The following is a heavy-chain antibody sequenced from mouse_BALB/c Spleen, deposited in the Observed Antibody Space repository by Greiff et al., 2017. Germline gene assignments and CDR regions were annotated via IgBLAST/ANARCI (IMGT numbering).Heavy chain of an antibody. CDR2: IDPENGDT. V-gene: IGHV14-4*02. J-gene: IGHJ3*01. Sequence: EVKLMESGAELVRSGASVKLSCTASGFNIKDYYMHWVKQRPEQGLEWIGWIDPENGDTEYAPKFQGKATMTADTSSNTAYLQLSSLTSEDTAVYYCNYYGSSYGFAYWGQGTLVTVSA. CDR1: GFNIKDYY. CDR3: NYYGSSYGFAY. D-gene: IGHD1-1*01.